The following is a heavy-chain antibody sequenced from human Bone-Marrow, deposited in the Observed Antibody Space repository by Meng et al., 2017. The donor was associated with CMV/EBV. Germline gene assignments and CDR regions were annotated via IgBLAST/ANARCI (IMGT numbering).Heavy chain of an antibody. D-gene: IGHD2-2*01. CDR1: GGSFSGYY. V-gene: IGHV4-34*01. J-gene: IGHJ6*02. CDR2: INHSGST. CDR3: ASNRIVVVPAAMDYYYYYGMDV. Sequence: SETLSLTCAVYGGSFSGYYWSWIRQPPGKGLEWIGEINHSGSTNYNPSLKSRVTISVDTSKNQFSLKLSSVTAADTAVYYCASNRIVVVPAAMDYYYYYGMDVWGQGPTVPVSS.